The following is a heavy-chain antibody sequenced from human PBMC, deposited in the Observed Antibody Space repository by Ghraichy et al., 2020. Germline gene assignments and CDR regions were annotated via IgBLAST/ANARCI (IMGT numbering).Heavy chain of an antibody. J-gene: IGHJ6*02. D-gene: IGHD6-13*01. CDR1: GFTFSSYW. CDR2: IKQDGSEK. Sequence: GGSLRLSCAASGFTFSSYWMSWVRQAPGKGLEWVANIKQDGSEKYYVDSVKGRFTISRDNAKNSLYLQMNSLRAEDTAVYYCAREAPAAAGPYYYYYYGMDVWGQGTTVTVSS. V-gene: IGHV3-7*03. CDR3: AREAPAAAGPYYYYYYGMDV.